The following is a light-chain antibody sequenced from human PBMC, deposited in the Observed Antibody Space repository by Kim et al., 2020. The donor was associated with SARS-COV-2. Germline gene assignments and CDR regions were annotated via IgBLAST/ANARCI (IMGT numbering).Light chain of an antibody. CDR1: QSIANY. J-gene: IGKJ5*01. Sequence: DIQMTQSPSSLSASVGDRVTITCRASQSIANYLNWYQHKPPGKAPNLLLYAASTLHTGVPSRFSGSGSGTNFTLTLSGLQPEDFATYYCQQSYTTPITFGQGTRLEIK. CDR3: QQSYTTPIT. CDR2: AAS. V-gene: IGKV1-39*01.